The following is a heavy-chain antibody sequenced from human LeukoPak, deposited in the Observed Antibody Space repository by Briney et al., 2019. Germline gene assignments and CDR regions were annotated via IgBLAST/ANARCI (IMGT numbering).Heavy chain of an antibody. V-gene: IGHV4-34*01. D-gene: IGHD2-15*01. J-gene: IGHJ4*02. CDR2: INHSGST. Sequence: PSETLSLTCAVYGGSFSGYYWSWIRQPPGKGLEWIGEINHSGSTNYNPSLKSRVTISVDTSKNQFSLKLSSVTAADTAVYYCAGGQYCSGGSCYTFDYWGQGTLVTVSS. CDR1: GGSFSGYY. CDR3: AGGQYCSGGSCYTFDY.